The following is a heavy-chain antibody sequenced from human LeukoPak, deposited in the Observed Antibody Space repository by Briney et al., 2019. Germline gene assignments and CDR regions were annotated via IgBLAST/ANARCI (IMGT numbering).Heavy chain of an antibody. CDR1: GGSISSGSYY. J-gene: IGHJ5*02. CDR3: ARAVVVPAAKNNWFDP. Sequence: SQTLSLTCTVSGGSISSGSYYWSWIRQPAGKGLEWIGRIYTSGSTNYNPSLKSRVTISVDTSKNQFSPKLSSVTAADTAVYYCARAVVVPAAKNNWFDPWGQGTLVTVSS. D-gene: IGHD2-2*01. V-gene: IGHV4-61*02. CDR2: IYTSGST.